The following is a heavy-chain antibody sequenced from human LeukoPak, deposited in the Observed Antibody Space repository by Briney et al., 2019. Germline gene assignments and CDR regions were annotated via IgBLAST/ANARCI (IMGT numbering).Heavy chain of an antibody. V-gene: IGHV3-30*02. CDR1: GFTFSSYG. D-gene: IGHD2-15*01. J-gene: IGHJ1*01. CDR2: IRYDGSNK. Sequence: GGSLRLSCAASGFTFSSYGMHWVRQAPGKGLEWVAFIRYDGSNKYYADSVKGRFTISRDNSKNTLYLQMNSLRAEDTAVYYCAKDGGYCSGGSCYSGAEYFQHWGQGTLVTVSS. CDR3: AKDGGYCSGGSCYSGAEYFQH.